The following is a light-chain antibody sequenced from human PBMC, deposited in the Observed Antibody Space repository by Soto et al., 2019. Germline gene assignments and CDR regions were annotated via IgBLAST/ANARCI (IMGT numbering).Light chain of an antibody. Sequence: DIQMTQSPSTLCASVGDRVTITCRASQSISSWLAWYQQKPGKAPKLLIYDASSLESGVPSRFSGSGSGTEFTLTISSLQPDDFATYYCQQYNSYPGTFGQGTKVDIK. V-gene: IGKV1-5*01. CDR2: DAS. J-gene: IGKJ1*01. CDR3: QQYNSYPGT. CDR1: QSISSW.